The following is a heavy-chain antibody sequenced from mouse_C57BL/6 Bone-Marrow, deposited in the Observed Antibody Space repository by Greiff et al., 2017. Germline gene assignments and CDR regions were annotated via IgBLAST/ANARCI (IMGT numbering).Heavy chain of an antibody. CDR1: GYTFTSYG. D-gene: IGHD2-4*01. J-gene: IGHJ2*01. CDR3: ARRRVYYDYSYFDY. CDR2: IYPRSGNT. Sequence: QVQLQQSGAELARPGASVKLSCKASGYTFTSYGISWVKQRTGQGLEWIGEIYPRSGNTYYNEKFKGKATLTADTSSSTAYMELRSLTSEDSAVYFGARRRVYYDYSYFDYWGQGTTLTVSS. V-gene: IGHV1-81*01.